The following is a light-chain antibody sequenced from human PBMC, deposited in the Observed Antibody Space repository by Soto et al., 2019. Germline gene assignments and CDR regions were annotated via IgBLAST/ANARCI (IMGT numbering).Light chain of an antibody. CDR1: SSDIGAYSY. V-gene: IGLV2-8*01. CDR3: SSYAGSNNFVV. J-gene: IGLJ2*01. CDR2: EVS. Sequence: QSALTQPPSASGSPGQSVTISCTGTSSDIGAYSYVSWYQQHPGKAPKLMIYEVSKRPSGVPDRFSGSKSGNTASLTVSGLQAEYEADYYCSSYAGSNNFVVVGGGTKLTVL.